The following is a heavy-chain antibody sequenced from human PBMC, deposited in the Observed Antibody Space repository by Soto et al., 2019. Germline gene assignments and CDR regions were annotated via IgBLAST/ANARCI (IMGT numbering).Heavy chain of an antibody. CDR2: IYYSENT. J-gene: IGHJ4*02. CDR3: ARHDYYDSSGYYSHFHN. Sequence: LPETLSLTCTVSGGSISSSSHYWGWIRQTPGKGLEWIGSIYYSENTYYNPSLKSRVAISVDTSKNQVSLRLSSVTAADTAVYYCARHDYYDSSGYYSHFHNWGQGALVTVPQ. V-gene: IGHV4-39*01. D-gene: IGHD3-22*01. CDR1: GGSISSSSHY.